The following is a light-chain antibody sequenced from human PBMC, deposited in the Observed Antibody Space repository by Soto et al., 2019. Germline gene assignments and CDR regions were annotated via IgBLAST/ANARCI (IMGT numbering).Light chain of an antibody. V-gene: IGKV1-39*01. Sequence: DIKMTQSPSSLSASVGDRVTITCRASQTISNYLQWYQQKSGQAPKLLVYAASILHSGVPSRFSGSGSGTDFTLTINSLQPEDFATYYCLQTYTTLTWTFGQGTKVDTK. CDR1: QTISNY. J-gene: IGKJ1*01. CDR3: LQTYTTLTWT. CDR2: AAS.